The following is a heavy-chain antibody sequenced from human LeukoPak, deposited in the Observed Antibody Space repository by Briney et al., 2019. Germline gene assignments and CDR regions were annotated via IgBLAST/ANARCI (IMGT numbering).Heavy chain of an antibody. V-gene: IGHV3-21*01. CDR2: ISSSSSYI. D-gene: IGHD4-17*01. Sequence: PGGSLRLSCAASGFTFSSYSMNWVRQAPGKGLDWVSSISSSSSYIYYADSVKGRFTISRDNAKNSLYLQMNSLRAEDPAVYYCAREGLRSLVTPCYLDYWGQGTLVTVSS. CDR1: GFTFSSYS. J-gene: IGHJ4*02. CDR3: AREGLRSLVTPCYLDY.